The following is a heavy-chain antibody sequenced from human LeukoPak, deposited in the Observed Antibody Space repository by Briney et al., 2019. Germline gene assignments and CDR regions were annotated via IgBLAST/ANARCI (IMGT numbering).Heavy chain of an antibody. Sequence: PSETLSLTCTVSGGSISSYYWSWIRQPPGKGLEWIGYIYYSGSTNYNPSLKSRVTISVDTSKNQFSLKLSSVTAADTAVYYCARLSDLIGYYYGMDVWGQGTTVTVSS. V-gene: IGHV4-59*08. J-gene: IGHJ6*02. D-gene: IGHD2-21*01. CDR3: ARLSDLIGYYYGMDV. CDR2: IYYSGST. CDR1: GGSISSYY.